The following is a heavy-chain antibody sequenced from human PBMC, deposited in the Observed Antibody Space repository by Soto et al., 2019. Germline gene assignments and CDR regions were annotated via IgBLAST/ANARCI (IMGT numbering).Heavy chain of an antibody. D-gene: IGHD7-27*01. CDR2: IYYTGST. Sequence: QVHLQESGPGLVKPSETLSLTCTVSGVSINNHYWSWVRQPPGKGLAWIGYIYYTGSTNYNPALKSRDTMSVETSKNQCSLNLTSLTAADTAIYYCAKANWYSEYWGQGTLVTVSS. J-gene: IGHJ4*02. CDR1: GVSINNHY. CDR3: AKANWYSEY. V-gene: IGHV4-59*11.